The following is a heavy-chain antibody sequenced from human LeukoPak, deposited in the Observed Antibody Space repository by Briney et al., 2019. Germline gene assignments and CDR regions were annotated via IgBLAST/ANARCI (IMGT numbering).Heavy chain of an antibody. V-gene: IGHV3-11*04. J-gene: IGHJ3*02. D-gene: IGHD3-22*01. CDR3: ARDYYDSSGDADSDAFDI. Sequence: PGGSLRLSCAASGFTFSDYYMTWIRQAPGKGLEWVSYISSSSSTIYYADSVKGRFTISRDNAKNSLYLQMNSLRAEDTAVYYCARDYYDSSGDADSDAFDIWGQGTMVTVSS. CDR2: ISSSSSTI. CDR1: GFTFSDYY.